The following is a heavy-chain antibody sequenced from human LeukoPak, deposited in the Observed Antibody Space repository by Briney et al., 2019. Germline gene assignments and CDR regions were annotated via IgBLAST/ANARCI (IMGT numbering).Heavy chain of an antibody. Sequence: ASVKVSCKASGYTFTSYGISCGRQAPGRGREWRVSISAYNGNTNYAQKLQGRVTMTTDTSTSTAYMELRSRRAYDTAVYYCARGHSSSSFDYWGQGTLVTVSS. CDR1: GYTFTSYG. J-gene: IGHJ4*02. D-gene: IGHD6-13*01. CDR2: ISAYNGNT. V-gene: IGHV1-18*01. CDR3: ARGHSSSSFDY.